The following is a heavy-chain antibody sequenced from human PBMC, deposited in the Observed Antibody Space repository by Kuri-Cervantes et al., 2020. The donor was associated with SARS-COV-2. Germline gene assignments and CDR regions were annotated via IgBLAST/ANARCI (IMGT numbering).Heavy chain of an antibody. CDR3: ARGPTGDAFDI. Sequence: ASVKVSCKASGYTFTSYGISWVRQAPGQGLEWMGIINPSGGSTSYAQKFQGRVTMTRDTSTSTVYMELSSLRSEDTAVYYCARGPTGDAFDIWGQGTMVTVSS. D-gene: IGHD1-1*01. V-gene: IGHV1-46*01. J-gene: IGHJ3*02. CDR2: INPSGGST. CDR1: GYTFTSYG.